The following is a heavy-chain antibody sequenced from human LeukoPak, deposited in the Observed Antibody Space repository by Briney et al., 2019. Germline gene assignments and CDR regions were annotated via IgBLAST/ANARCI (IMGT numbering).Heavy chain of an antibody. CDR1: GGSFSGYY. J-gene: IGHJ3*02. V-gene: IGHV4-34*01. CDR3: ARWALAAAGPLDAFDI. CDR2: INHSGST. Sequence: SETLPLTCAVYGGSFSGYYWSWIRQPPGKGLEWIGEINHSGSTNYNPSLKSRVTISVDTSKNQFSLKLSSVTAADTAVYYCARWALAAAGPLDAFDIWGQGTMVTVSS. D-gene: IGHD6-13*01.